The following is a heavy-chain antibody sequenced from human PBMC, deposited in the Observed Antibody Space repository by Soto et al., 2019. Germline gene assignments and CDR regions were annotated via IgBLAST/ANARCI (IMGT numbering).Heavy chain of an antibody. D-gene: IGHD3-22*01. J-gene: IGHJ5*01. V-gene: IGHV4-61*08. Sequence: SXTLSLTCTVSGGSMSSGGYYWSWIRQHPGKGLEWIGYIYYTGTTRYNPSIKSRVTISVDSSKNQFSLNLRSVSAADTAVYYCARLGGYYQSLDSWGQGTLVTVSS. CDR2: IYYTGTT. CDR1: GGSMSSGGYY. CDR3: ARLGGYYQSLDS.